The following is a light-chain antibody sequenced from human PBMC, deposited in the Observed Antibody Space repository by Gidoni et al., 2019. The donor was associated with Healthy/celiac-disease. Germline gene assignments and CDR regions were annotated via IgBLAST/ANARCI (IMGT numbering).Light chain of an antibody. Sequence: VLTPSPGTLSLSPGERATLSCRASQSVSSSYLAWYQQKPGQAPRLLIYGASSRATGIPDRFSGSGSGTDFTLTISRLEPEDFAVYYCQQYGSSPWTFGQGTKVEIK. V-gene: IGKV3-20*01. CDR3: QQYGSSPWT. CDR2: GAS. CDR1: QSVSSSY. J-gene: IGKJ1*01.